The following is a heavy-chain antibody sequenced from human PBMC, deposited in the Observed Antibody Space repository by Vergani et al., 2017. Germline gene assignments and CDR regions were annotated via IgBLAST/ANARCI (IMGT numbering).Heavy chain of an antibody. V-gene: IGHV1-18*01. J-gene: IGHJ6*02. CDR1: GYSFTSYG. CDR2: ISAYIANT. CDR3: ARDSLRGRGYYYGMDV. D-gene: IGHD3-10*01. Sequence: QVQLVQSGAEVKKPGASVKVSCKASGYSFTSYGITWVRQAPGQGLERMGWISAYIANTNYAQNLQGRVTMTTDTSTSTVHMELRSLRSDDTAVYYCARDSLRGRGYYYGMDVWGQGTTVTVSS.